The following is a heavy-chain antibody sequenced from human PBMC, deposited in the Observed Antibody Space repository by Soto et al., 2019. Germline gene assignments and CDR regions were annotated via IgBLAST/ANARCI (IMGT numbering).Heavy chain of an antibody. D-gene: IGHD6-6*01. CDR3: ARDSSSSGYYYGMDV. CDR1: NETLTTYG. V-gene: IGHV1-18*01. CDR2: VSGYSGHS. Sequence: QVHLVQSGAEVKKPGASVKVSCKASNETLTTYGISWVRQAPGQGLEWMGWVSGYSGHSSSAQEFQDRVIMTTDTYTNPAYMELRSLTSDDSAVYFCARDSSSSGYYYGMDVWGQGTTVTVSS. J-gene: IGHJ6*02.